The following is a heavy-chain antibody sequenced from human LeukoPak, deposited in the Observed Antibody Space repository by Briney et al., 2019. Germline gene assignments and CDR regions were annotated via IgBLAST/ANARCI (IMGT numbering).Heavy chain of an antibody. Sequence: GRSLRLSCAAAGFTFSSYAMHWVRQAPGKGLEWVAVISYDGSNKYYADSVKGRFTISRDNSQNTLYLQMNRLRAEDTAVYYCARDPGEIPDIWGQGTMVTASS. CDR2: ISYDGSNK. CDR3: ARDPGEIPDI. V-gene: IGHV3-30-3*01. J-gene: IGHJ3*02. CDR1: GFTFSSYA. D-gene: IGHD3-16*01.